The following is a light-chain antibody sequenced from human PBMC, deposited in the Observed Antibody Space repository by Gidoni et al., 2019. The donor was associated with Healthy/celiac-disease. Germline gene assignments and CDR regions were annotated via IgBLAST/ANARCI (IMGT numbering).Light chain of an antibody. V-gene: IGKV3D-15*01. CDR1: QSVSSN. CDR2: GAS. J-gene: IGKJ1*01. CDR3: QQYNNWPTWT. Sequence: ELVMTHSPATLSVSPGERATLSCRASQSVSSNLAWYQQKPGQAPRLLIYGASTRATGIPARFSGSGSGTEFTLTISSLQSEDFAVYYCQQYNNWPTWTFGQGTKVEIK.